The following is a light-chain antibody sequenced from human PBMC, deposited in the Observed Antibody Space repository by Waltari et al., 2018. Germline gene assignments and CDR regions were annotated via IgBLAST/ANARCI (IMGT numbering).Light chain of an antibody. Sequence: QSALTQPASVSGSSGQSITISCTGSSSDVGRYDYVSWYQQLPGKAPKLIIFDVRVRPSGVSNRFAGSKSSNTASLTISGLQAEDEADYYCASYTYSSNVVFGGGTKVT. J-gene: IGLJ2*01. CDR2: DVR. CDR1: SSDVGRYDY. V-gene: IGLV2-14*03. CDR3: ASYTYSSNVV.